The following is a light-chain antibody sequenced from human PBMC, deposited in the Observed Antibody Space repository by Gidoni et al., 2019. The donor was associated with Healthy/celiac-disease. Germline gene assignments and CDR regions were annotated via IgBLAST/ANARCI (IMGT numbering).Light chain of an antibody. CDR2: GNS. V-gene: IGLV1-40*01. CDR1: SSNIGAGYD. Sequence: QSVLTQPPSVSGAPGPRVTISCTGSSSNIGAGYDVHWYQQLPGTAPKPLIYGNSNRPSGVPDRFSGSKSGTSASLAITGLQAEDEADYYCQSYDSSQGVFGTGTKVTVL. CDR3: QSYDSSQGV. J-gene: IGLJ1*01.